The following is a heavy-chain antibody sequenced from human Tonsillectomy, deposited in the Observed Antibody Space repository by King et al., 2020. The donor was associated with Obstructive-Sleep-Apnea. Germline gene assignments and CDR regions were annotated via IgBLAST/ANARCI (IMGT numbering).Heavy chain of an antibody. CDR2: IVVGSGNA. CDR3: AADNYYYDSSGYYYPPAAFDI. CDR1: GFTFTNSA. D-gene: IGHD3-22*01. V-gene: IGHV1-58*01. J-gene: IGHJ3*02. Sequence: QLVEFGPEVKKSGTSVKVSCQASGFTFTNSAVQWVRQARGQRLEWIGWIVVGSGNANYAQKFQERVTITRDMSTSTAYMELSSLRSEDTAVYYCAADNYYYDSSGYYYPPAAFDIWGQGTMVTVSS.